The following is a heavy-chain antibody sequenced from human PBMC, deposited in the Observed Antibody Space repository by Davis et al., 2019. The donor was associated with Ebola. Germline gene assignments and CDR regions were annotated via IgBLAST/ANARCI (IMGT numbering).Heavy chain of an antibody. CDR2: IDYSGFT. CDR1: GASIGDSF. Sequence: SETLSLTCTLSGASIGDSFWSWIRQSPGKGLEWLAYIDYSGFTNYNPSLKSRFTISVDSSKNQFSLKLSSVTAADTAVYYCARANWNDWFDPWGQGTLVTVSS. CDR3: ARANWNDWFDP. D-gene: IGHD1-1*01. V-gene: IGHV4-59*01. J-gene: IGHJ5*02.